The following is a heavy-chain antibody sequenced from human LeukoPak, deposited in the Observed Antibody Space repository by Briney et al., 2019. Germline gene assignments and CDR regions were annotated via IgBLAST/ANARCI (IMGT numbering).Heavy chain of an antibody. J-gene: IGHJ2*01. CDR2: IFTSGST. CDR1: GGSISSYY. Sequence: PSETLSLTCTVSGGSISSYYWSWIRQPAGKGLEWIGRIFTSGSTNYNPSLKSRVTISVDTSKNQFSLNLSSVTAADAAVYYCAREIGRIGVVVIAWYFDLWGRGTLVTVSS. D-gene: IGHD3-22*01. CDR3: AREIGRIGVVVIAWYFDL. V-gene: IGHV4-4*07.